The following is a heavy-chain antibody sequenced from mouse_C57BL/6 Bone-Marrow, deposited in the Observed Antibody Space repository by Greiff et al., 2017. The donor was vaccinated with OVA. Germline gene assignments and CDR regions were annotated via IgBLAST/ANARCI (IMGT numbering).Heavy chain of an antibody. CDR3: ARSHRLRPIDY. CDR1: GYTFTSYW. V-gene: IGHV1-69*01. J-gene: IGHJ2*02. Sequence: VQLQQPGAELVMPGASVKLSCKASGYTFTSYWMHWVKQRPGQGLEWIGEIDPSDSYTNYNQTFKGKSTLTVDKSSSTAYMQRSSLTSEDSAVYYCARSHRLRPIDYWGQGTSLTVSS. CDR2: IDPSDSYT.